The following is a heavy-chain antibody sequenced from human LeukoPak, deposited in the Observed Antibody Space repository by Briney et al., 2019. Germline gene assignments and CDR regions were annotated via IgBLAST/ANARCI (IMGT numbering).Heavy chain of an antibody. CDR3: ARYQLPVRYFDY. Sequence: PGGSLRLSCAASGFTFSDHYMDWIRQGPGRGLEWVARIRNKANSYTTEYAASVEGRFSISRDDSKNSLYLQMNSLKTEDAAVYYCARYQLPVRYFDYWGQGTLVTVSS. V-gene: IGHV3-72*01. CDR1: GFTFSDHY. D-gene: IGHD2-2*01. CDR2: IRNKANSYTT. J-gene: IGHJ4*02.